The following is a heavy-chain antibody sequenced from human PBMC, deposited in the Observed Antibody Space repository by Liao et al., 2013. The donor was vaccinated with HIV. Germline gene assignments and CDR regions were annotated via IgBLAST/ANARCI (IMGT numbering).Heavy chain of an antibody. CDR2: IYHSGST. J-gene: IGHJ5*02. D-gene: IGHD3-16*01. CDR3: AREGGGSWFDP. V-gene: IGHV4-30-2*01. CDR1: GGSISSGGYS. Sequence: QVQLQQWGAGLLKPSQTLSLTCAVSGGSISSGGYSWSWIRQPPGKGLEWIGYIYHSGSTYYNPSLKSRLTISVDRSKNQFSLKLSSVTAADTAVYYCAREGGGSWFDPWGRGNPWSPSLQ.